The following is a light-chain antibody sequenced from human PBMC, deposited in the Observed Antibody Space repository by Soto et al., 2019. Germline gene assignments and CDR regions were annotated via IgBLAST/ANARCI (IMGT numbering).Light chain of an antibody. CDR3: SSYAGSNNWV. CDR2: EVS. Sequence: QSVLTQPPSASGSPGQSVTISCTGTSSDFGGYNYVSWYQQYPGKAPKLMIYEVSKRPSGVPDRFSGSKSGNTASLTVSGLQADDEADYYCSSYAGSNNWVFGGGTKLTVL. V-gene: IGLV2-8*01. J-gene: IGLJ3*02. CDR1: SSDFGGYNY.